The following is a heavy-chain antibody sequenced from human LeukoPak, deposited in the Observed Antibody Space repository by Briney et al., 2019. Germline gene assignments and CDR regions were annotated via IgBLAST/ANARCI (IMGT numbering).Heavy chain of an antibody. CDR2: IYHSGST. Sequence: PSETLSLTCAVSGYSISSGYYWGWIRQPPGKGLEWIGSIYHSGSTYYHPSLKSRVTISVDTSKNQFSLKLSSVTAADTAVYYCGRQGVERFDYWGQGTLVTVSS. CDR3: GRQGVERFDY. CDR1: GYSISSGYY. V-gene: IGHV4-38-2*01. J-gene: IGHJ4*02. D-gene: IGHD1-1*01.